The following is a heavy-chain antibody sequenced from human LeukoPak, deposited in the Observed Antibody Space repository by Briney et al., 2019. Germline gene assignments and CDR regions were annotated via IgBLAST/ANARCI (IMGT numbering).Heavy chain of an antibody. J-gene: IGHJ3*02. CDR3: ARDRILLGYCSSTSCYPGHDAFDI. D-gene: IGHD2-2*01. Sequence: ASVKVSCKASGYTFTSYAMNWVRQAPGQGLEWMGWINTNTGNPTYAQGFTGRFVFSLDTSVSTAYLQISSLKAEDTAVYYCARDRILLGYCSSTSCYPGHDAFDIWGQGTMVTVSS. CDR2: INTNTGNP. CDR1: GYTFTSYA. V-gene: IGHV7-4-1*02.